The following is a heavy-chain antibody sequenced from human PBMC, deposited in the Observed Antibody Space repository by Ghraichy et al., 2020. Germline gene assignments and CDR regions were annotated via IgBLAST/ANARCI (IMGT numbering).Heavy chain of an antibody. CDR3: AKDRVVVVPAAISPLDAFDI. V-gene: IGHV3-23*01. J-gene: IGHJ3*02. Sequence: GGSLRLSCAASGFTFSSYAMSWVRQAPGKGLEWVSAISGSGGSTYYADSVKGRFTISRDNSKNTLYLQMNSLRAEDTAVYYCAKDRVVVVPAAISPLDAFDIWGQGTMVTVSS. D-gene: IGHD2-2*02. CDR2: ISGSGGST. CDR1: GFTFSSYA.